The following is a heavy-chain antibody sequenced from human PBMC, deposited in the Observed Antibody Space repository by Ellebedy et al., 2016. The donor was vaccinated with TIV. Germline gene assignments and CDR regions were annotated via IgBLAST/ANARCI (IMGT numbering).Heavy chain of an antibody. J-gene: IGHJ4*02. CDR3: ARGNSGYDAVYLDY. CDR2: ISYYGSNK. V-gene: IGHV3-30-3*01. Sequence: PGGSLRLSCAASGFTFSSYAMHWVRQAPGKGLEWVAVISYYGSNKYYANSVKGRFTISRDNSKNTLYLQMNSLRAEDTAVYYCARGNSGYDAVYLDYWGQGTLVTVSS. D-gene: IGHD5-12*01. CDR1: GFTFSSYA.